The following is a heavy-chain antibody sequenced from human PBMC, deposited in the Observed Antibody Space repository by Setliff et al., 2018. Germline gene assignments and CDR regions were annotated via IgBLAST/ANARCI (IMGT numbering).Heavy chain of an antibody. CDR1: GYTFTSYG. Sequence: GASVKVSCKASGYTFTSYGISWVRQAPGQGLEWMGWISAYNGNTNYAQKFQGRVTMTRDTSTSTVYMELSSLRSEDTAVYYCAALWFGGLFLWGQGTLVTVSS. J-gene: IGHJ4*02. CDR3: AALWFGGLFL. D-gene: IGHD3-10*01. V-gene: IGHV1-18*01. CDR2: ISAYNGNT.